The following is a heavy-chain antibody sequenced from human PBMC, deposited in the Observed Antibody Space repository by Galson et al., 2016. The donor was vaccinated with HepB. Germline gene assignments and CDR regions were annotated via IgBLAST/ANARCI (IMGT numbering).Heavy chain of an antibody. D-gene: IGHD3-10*01. CDR1: GFNFISYG. CDR3: ARSREYFGSGSYLDY. V-gene: IGHV3-33*01. Sequence: SLRLSCAASGFNFISYGMHWVRQAPGKGLEWVAVTWFDGNYKDYAESVKGRITVSRDNTKNTLSLQLDSLRAEDTDVYHCARSREYFGSGSYLDYWGQGTLVIVSS. CDR2: TWFDGNYK. J-gene: IGHJ4*02.